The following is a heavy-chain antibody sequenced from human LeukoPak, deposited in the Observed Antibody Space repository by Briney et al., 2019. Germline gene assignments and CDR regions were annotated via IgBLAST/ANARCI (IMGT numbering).Heavy chain of an antibody. J-gene: IGHJ4*02. V-gene: IGHV4-4*09. CDR3: ARHYCTGASCPDYFDY. Sequence: PSETLSLTCTVSGVSISTYYWSWIRQPPGMPLEWVGYIYPTGSTDYNPSLKSRVTISVDTSKNQISLSLTSVTAADTAIYYCARHYCTGASCPDYFDYWGQGTLVAVSS. CDR2: IYPTGST. D-gene: IGHD2-15*01. CDR1: GVSISTYY.